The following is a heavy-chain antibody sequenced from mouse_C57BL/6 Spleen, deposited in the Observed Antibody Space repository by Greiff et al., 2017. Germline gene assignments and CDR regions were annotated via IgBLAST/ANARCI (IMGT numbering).Heavy chain of an antibody. V-gene: IGHV1-5*01. CDR1: GYTFTSYW. Sequence: VQLQQSGTVLARPGASVKMSCKTSGYTFTSYWMQWVKQRPGPGLEWLGAIYPGNSDTSYNQKFKGKAKLTAITSASTAYMERSSLTNEDSAVYYCTPIYYDYEGYAMDYWGQGTSVTVSS. CDR2: IYPGNSDT. D-gene: IGHD2-4*01. CDR3: TPIYYDYEGYAMDY. J-gene: IGHJ4*01.